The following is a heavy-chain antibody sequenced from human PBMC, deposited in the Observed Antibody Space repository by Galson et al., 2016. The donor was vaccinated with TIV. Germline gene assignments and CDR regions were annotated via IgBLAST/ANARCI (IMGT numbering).Heavy chain of an antibody. J-gene: IGHJ5*02. Sequence: LRLSCAASGFTFSSHWMHWVRQSPGKGLVWVSRINSDGNRRTYAGSVKGRFTISRDNAKNILYLQLNSLRVEDTAVYYCSRGVGRAIAAAGFRWLDPWGQGTQVIVSS. CDR3: SRGVGRAIAAAGFRWLDP. D-gene: IGHD6-13*01. CDR2: INSDGNRR. CDR1: GFTFSSHW. V-gene: IGHV3-74*01.